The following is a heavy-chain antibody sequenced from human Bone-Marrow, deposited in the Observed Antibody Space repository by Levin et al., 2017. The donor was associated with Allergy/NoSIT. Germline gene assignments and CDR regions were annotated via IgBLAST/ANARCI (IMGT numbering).Heavy chain of an antibody. Sequence: GGSLRLSCTVSGFTFSLYSMNWVRQAPGKGLEWVSSISSSGTDMYNADSVKGRFTISRDNAKNSLNLQMSSLRAEDTAVYYCATGSFDFWGQGTLVTVSS. J-gene: IGHJ4*02. CDR3: ATGSFDF. CDR1: GFTFSLYS. CDR2: ISSSGTDM. V-gene: IGHV3-21*01.